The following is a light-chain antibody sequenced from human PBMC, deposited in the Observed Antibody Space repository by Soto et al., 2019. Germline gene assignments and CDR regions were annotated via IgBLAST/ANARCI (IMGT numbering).Light chain of an antibody. Sequence: RGAQAPSTLTACVSGTVTVTCRASQSVSGWLDGYQKKPGEAPKLLIYDASALPRGVPSRFSGSGYGTTFNLTIPSLQPDDFATHYCQRYDTFSGRLGAGTKVDIK. CDR2: DAS. J-gene: IGKJ4*02. CDR1: QSVSGW. CDR3: QRYDTFSGR. V-gene: IGKV1-5*01.